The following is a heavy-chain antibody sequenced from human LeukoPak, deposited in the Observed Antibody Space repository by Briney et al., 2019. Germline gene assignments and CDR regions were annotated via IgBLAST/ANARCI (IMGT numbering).Heavy chain of an antibody. CDR2: ISFTGGTT. Sequence: GGTLRLSCAASGFTFSSYGMSWVRQAPGKGLEWVSSISFTGGTTYYADSVKGRFTISRDNSKDTLYLQMNSVRAEDTALYYCAKDLSSGTGRGFDYWGQGTLVTVSS. V-gene: IGHV3-23*01. D-gene: IGHD3/OR15-3a*01. CDR1: GFTFSSYG. J-gene: IGHJ4*02. CDR3: AKDLSSGTGRGFDY.